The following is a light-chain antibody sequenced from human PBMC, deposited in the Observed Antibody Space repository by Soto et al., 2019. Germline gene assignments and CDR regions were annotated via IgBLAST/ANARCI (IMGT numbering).Light chain of an antibody. CDR3: QQYYSWPRGT. Sequence: EIVMTQSPAALSVSPGEGATLSCRASQGIGSTLAWYQQKPGQTPRLLIYDASTRAAGVPARFGGSGSGTDFTLTISSLQSADFATYYCQQYYSWPRGTFGQGTKVDIK. J-gene: IGKJ1*01. CDR1: QGIGST. CDR2: DAS. V-gene: IGKV3-15*01.